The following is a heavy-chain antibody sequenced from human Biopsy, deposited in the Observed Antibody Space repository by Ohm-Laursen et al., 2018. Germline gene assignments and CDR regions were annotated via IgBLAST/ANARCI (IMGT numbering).Heavy chain of an antibody. CDR1: GDSISSDF. Sequence: PGTLSLTCTVSGDSISSDFWSWIRRTPGKGLEWIGYISYTGDTNYNPSLESRISISLDTSKNQFSLMLSSVTAADTAVYYCARSSGYGDYRFDDWGQGTLVTVAS. CDR2: ISYTGDT. D-gene: IGHD3-3*01. V-gene: IGHV4-59*01. CDR3: ARSSGYGDYRFDD. J-gene: IGHJ4*02.